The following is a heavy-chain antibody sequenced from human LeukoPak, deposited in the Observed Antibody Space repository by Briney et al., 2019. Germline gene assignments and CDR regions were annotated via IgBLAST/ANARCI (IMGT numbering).Heavy chain of an antibody. V-gene: IGHV3-23*01. CDR3: AKDSSSGYLDY. Sequence: GGSLRLSCSASGFTFSNYAMSWVRQAPGKGLEWVSAISGSGGSTYYADSVKGRFTISRDNSKNTLYLQMNSLRAEDTAVYYCAKDSSSGYLDYWGQGTLVTVSS. J-gene: IGHJ4*02. CDR1: GFTFSNYA. CDR2: ISGSGGST. D-gene: IGHD3-22*01.